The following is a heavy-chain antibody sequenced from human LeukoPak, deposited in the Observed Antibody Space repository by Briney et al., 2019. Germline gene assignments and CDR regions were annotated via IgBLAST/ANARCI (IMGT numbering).Heavy chain of an antibody. J-gene: IGHJ4*02. Sequence: GGSLRLSCAASGFTFSSYSMNWVRLAPGKGLEWVSFISTSSSYIYYADSLKGRFTISRDNAKKSLYLQINSLRAEDTAVYYCARVTRGGYDGYFDYRGQGTLVTVSS. V-gene: IGHV3-21*01. D-gene: IGHD5-12*01. CDR2: ISTSSSYI. CDR3: ARVTRGGYDGYFDY. CDR1: GFTFSSYS.